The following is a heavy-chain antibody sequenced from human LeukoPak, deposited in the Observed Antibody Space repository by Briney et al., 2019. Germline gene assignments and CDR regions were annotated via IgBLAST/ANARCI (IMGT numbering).Heavy chain of an antibody. CDR1: GFTFSRYS. V-gene: IGHV3-48*02. CDR2: ISSSSSPI. CDR3: ARDYGDGYNLDY. D-gene: IGHD5-24*01. J-gene: IGHJ4*02. Sequence: GGSLRLSCAASGFTFSRYSMYWVRQAPGKGLEWVSFISSSSSPIYYADSVKGRFTISRDNAKNSVYLQMNSLRDEDTAVYYCARDYGDGYNLDYWGQGTLVTVSS.